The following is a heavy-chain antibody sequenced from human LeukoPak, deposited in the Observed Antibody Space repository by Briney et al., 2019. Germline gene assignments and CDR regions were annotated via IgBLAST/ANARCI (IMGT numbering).Heavy chain of an antibody. V-gene: IGHV4-59*01. Sequence: SETLSLTXTVSGGSISSYYWSWIRQPPGKGLEWIGYIYYSGSTNYHPSLKSRVTISVDTSKNQSSLRLTSVTAADTAVYYCAGSRGAVSVDYWGQGTLVTVSS. D-gene: IGHD4-11*01. CDR3: AGSRGAVSVDY. CDR1: GGSISSYY. CDR2: IYYSGST. J-gene: IGHJ4*02.